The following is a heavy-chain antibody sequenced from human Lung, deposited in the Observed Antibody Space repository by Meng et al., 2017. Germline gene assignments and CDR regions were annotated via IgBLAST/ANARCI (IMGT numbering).Heavy chain of an antibody. CDR1: GDSISNTESY. D-gene: IGHD2-15*01. V-gene: IGHV4-30-4*01. CDR2: KHYSGTT. CDR3: ARYLYGGSRYTNLFDA. J-gene: IGHJ5*01. Sequence: QVQLQESGPGLVKPSQTLSPRCRVPGDSISNTESYWGWIRQPPGKGLEWIGYKHYSGTTYYNPSLQSRVSMSVDTSKNQFSLTLSSVTAADTAVYWCARYLYGGSRYTNLFDAWGQGTLVTVSS.